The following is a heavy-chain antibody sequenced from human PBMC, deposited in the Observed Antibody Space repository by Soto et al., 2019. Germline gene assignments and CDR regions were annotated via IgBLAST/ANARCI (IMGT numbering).Heavy chain of an antibody. CDR2: ISGDGRTT. CDR3: ARGVPNCSSSSCYFDF. J-gene: IGHJ4*02. V-gene: IGHV3-74*01. Sequence: GGSLRLSCAGSGFTFSSHWMNWVRQAPGKGLAWVSRISGDGRTTSHADSVKGRFTISRDNPTNTLYLQMNSLRAEDTAVYYCARGVPNCSSSSCYFDFWGQGILVTVSS. D-gene: IGHD2-2*01. CDR1: GFTFSSHW.